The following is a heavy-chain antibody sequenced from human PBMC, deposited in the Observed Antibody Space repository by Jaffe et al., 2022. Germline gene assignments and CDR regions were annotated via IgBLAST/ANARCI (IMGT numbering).Heavy chain of an antibody. CDR3: ARSLYSRHWFDP. Sequence: QLQLQESGPGLVKPSETLSLTCTVSGGSISSSSYYWGWIRQPPGKGLEWIGSIYYSGSTYYNPSLKSRVTISVDTSKNQFSLKLSSVTAADTAVYYCARSLYSRHWFDPWGQGTLVTVSS. J-gene: IGHJ5*02. V-gene: IGHV4-39*01. CDR2: IYYSGST. D-gene: IGHD4-4*01. CDR1: GGSISSSSYY.